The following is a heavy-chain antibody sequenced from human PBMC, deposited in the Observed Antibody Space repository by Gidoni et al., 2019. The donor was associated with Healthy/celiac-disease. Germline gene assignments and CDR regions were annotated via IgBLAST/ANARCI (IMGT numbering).Heavy chain of an antibody. CDR1: GGSISSGSYY. V-gene: IGHV4-61*02. CDR3: ARGYGDYDY. CDR2: IYTSGST. D-gene: IGHD4-17*01. Sequence: QVQLQESGPGLVKPSQTLSLTCTVSGGSISSGSYYWSWIRQPAGKGLEWIGRIYTSGSTNYNPSLKSRVTISVDTSKNQFSLKLSSVTAADTAVYYCARGYGDYDYWGQGTLVTVSS. J-gene: IGHJ4*02.